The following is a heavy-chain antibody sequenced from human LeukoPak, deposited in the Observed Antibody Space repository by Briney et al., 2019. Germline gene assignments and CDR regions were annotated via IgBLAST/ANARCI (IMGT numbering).Heavy chain of an antibody. CDR1: GFTFSTYP. CDR2: IRDSGTT. Sequence: GGSLRLSCAASGFTFSTYPMNWVRQTPGKGLEWISHIRDSGTTDYADSVKGRFTISRDNAKNSLYLQLSSLRAEDTAVYYCARDHDFAFDNWGQGTLVTVSS. V-gene: IGHV3-69-1*01. D-gene: IGHD2-21*02. CDR3: ARDHDFAFDN. J-gene: IGHJ4*02.